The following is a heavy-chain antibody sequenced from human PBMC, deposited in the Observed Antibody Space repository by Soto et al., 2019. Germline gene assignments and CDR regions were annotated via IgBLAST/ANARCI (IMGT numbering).Heavy chain of an antibody. CDR1: GGSVTSGGFY. J-gene: IGHJ4*02. V-gene: IGHV4-31*03. D-gene: IGHD3-22*01. CDR3: VRDRGSRGYFDY. CDR2: IFYSGNP. Sequence: SETLSLTCSVSGGSVTSGGFYWSWIRQHPEKGLEWIGYIFYSGNPYYNPSLKSRAAIWVDASENQFSLRLSSVTAADMAVYYCVRDRGSRGYFDYWGQGTLVTVSS.